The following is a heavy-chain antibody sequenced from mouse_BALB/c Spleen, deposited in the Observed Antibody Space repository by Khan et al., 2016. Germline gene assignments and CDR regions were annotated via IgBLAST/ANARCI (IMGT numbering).Heavy chain of an antibody. CDR2: ISSGGSYT. CDR3: ARVDYESLDY. Sequence: EVELVESGGGLVKPGGSLKLSCAASGFTFSSYAMSWVRQSPEKRLEWVAEISSGGSYTYYPETVTGRFTISRDNAKNTLYLERSSLRSEDTAMYYCARVDYESLDYWGQGTTLTVSS. J-gene: IGHJ2*01. V-gene: IGHV5-9-4*01. CDR1: GFTFSSYA. D-gene: IGHD2-4*01.